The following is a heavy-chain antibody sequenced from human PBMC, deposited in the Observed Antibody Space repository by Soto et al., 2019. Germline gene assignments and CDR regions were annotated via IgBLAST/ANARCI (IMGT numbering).Heavy chain of an antibody. V-gene: IGHV1-24*01. CDR3: ATVRVYCSGGSCYSAGAFDI. CDR2: FDPEDGET. J-gene: IGHJ3*02. Sequence: QVPLVQSGAEVKKPGASVKVSCKVSGYTLTELSMHWVRQAPGKGLEWMGGFDPEDGETIYAQKFQGRVTMTEDTSTDTAYMELSSLSSEDTAVYYCATVRVYCSGGSCYSAGAFDIWGQGTMVTVSS. D-gene: IGHD2-15*01. CDR1: GYTLTELS.